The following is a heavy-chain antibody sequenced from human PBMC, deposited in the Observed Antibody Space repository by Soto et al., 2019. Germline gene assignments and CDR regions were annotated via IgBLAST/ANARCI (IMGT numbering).Heavy chain of an antibody. D-gene: IGHD7-27*01. J-gene: IGHJ3*02. CDR1: GGSISSYY. Sequence: VQLQESGPGLVKPSETLSLTCTVSGGSISSYYWSWIRQPPGKGLEWIGYIYYTGITNYNPSLKSRVTISVETSKNQFSLKLSSVTAADTAVYYCARGAWASAFDIWGQGTMVTVSS. CDR3: ARGAWASAFDI. CDR2: IYYTGIT. V-gene: IGHV4-59*08.